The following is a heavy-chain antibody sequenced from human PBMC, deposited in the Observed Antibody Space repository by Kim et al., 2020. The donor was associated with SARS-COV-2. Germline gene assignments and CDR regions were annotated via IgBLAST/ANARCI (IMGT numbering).Heavy chain of an antibody. CDR2: ISSSSSYI. CDR1: GFTFSSYS. D-gene: IGHD6-13*01. J-gene: IGHJ4*02. Sequence: GGSLRLSCAASGFTFSSYSMNWVRQAPGKGLEWVSSISSSSSYIYYADSVKGRFTISRDNAKNSLYLQMNSLRAEDTAVYYCARDLYIAAAQYYFDYWGQGTLVTVSS. CDR3: ARDLYIAAAQYYFDY. V-gene: IGHV3-21*01.